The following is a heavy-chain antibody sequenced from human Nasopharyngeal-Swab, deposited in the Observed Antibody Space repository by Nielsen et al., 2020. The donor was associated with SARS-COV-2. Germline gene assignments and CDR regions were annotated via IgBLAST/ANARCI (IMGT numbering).Heavy chain of an antibody. D-gene: IGHD3-3*01. J-gene: IGHJ3*02. V-gene: IGHV3-23*01. CDR3: AKGAGVVPPVTRAFDI. CDR1: GFTFSSYG. CDR2: IGRDGVKT. Sequence: GESLKISCAASGFTFSSYGMTWVRQAPGRGLEWVATIGRDGVKTYHADSVKGRFTICRDNSKNTLCLQMNSLRAEDAAMYYCAKGAGVVPPVTRAFDIWGQGTLVTVSS.